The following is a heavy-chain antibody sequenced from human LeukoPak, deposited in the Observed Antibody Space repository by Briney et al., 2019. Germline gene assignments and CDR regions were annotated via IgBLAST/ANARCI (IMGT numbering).Heavy chain of an antibody. CDR3: ARDGVFHDSDGYSFDY. J-gene: IGHJ4*02. Sequence: PSETLSLTCAVSNYSITSGYFWGWIRQPPGKGLEWIASIYHSGTTYYNPSLRNRVTVFVDTSKNQFSLKLTSLTAADTAVYYCARDGVFHDSDGYSFDYWGQGTLVTVSS. V-gene: IGHV4-38-2*02. D-gene: IGHD3-22*01. CDR1: NYSITSGYF. CDR2: IYHSGTT.